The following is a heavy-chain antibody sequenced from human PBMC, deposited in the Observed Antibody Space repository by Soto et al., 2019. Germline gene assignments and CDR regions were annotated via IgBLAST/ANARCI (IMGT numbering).Heavy chain of an antibody. CDR3: ARAAPVRVRGFPYYYDSSGRRAFDI. D-gene: IGHD3-22*01. Sequence: SETLSLTCAVYGGSFSGYYWSWTRQPPGKGLEWIGEINHSGSTNYNPSLKSRVTISVDTSKNQFSLKLSSVTAADTAVYYCARAAPVRVRGFPYYYDSSGRRAFDIWGQGTMVTVSS. V-gene: IGHV4-34*01. J-gene: IGHJ3*02. CDR1: GGSFSGYY. CDR2: INHSGST.